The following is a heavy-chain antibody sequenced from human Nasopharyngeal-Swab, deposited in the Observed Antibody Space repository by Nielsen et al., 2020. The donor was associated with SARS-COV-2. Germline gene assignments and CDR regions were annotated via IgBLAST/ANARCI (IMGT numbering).Heavy chain of an antibody. CDR3: ARDIITGTIVGAFDI. Sequence: WSGQPPGKGLAWVSYISSSSSTIYYADSVKGRFTISRDNAKNSLYLQMNSLRAEDTAVYYCARDIITGTIVGAFDIWGQGTMVTVSS. CDR2: ISSSSSTI. D-gene: IGHD1-7*01. J-gene: IGHJ3*02. V-gene: IGHV3-48*01.